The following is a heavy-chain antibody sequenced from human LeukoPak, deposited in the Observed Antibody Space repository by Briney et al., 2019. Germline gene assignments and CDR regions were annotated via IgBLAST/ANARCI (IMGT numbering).Heavy chain of an antibody. CDR3: ASLITMVRGLRSDGFDY. CDR2: IYYSGST. J-gene: IGHJ4*02. Sequence: PSETLSLTCTVSGGSISSYYWSWIRQPPGKGLEWIGYIYYSGSTYFNPSLKSRVTISVDTSKNQFSLKLSSVTAADTAVYYCASLITMVRGLRSDGFDYWGQGTLVTVSS. V-gene: IGHV4-59*08. CDR1: GGSISSYY. D-gene: IGHD3-10*01.